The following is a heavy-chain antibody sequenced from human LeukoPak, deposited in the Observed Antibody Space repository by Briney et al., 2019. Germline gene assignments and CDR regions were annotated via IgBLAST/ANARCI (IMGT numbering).Heavy chain of an antibody. V-gene: IGHV4-59*08. D-gene: IGHD6-19*01. CDR3: ARQDSSGWSRGALQPYYYGMDV. CDR1: GGSISSYY. Sequence: SETLSLTCTVSGGSISSYYWSWIRQPPGKGLEWIGYIYYSGSTNYNPSLKSRVTISVDTSKNQFSLKLSSVTAADKAVYYCARQDSSGWSRGALQPYYYGMDVWGQGTTVTVSS. J-gene: IGHJ6*02. CDR2: IYYSGST.